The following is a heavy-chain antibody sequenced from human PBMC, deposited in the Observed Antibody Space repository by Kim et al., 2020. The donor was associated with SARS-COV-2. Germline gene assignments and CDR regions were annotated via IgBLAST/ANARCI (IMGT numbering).Heavy chain of an antibody. J-gene: IGHJ5*02. CDR1: GFTFSSYS. CDR3: AREGGGSSGWSWFDP. CDR2: ISSSSSYI. V-gene: IGHV3-21*01. D-gene: IGHD6-19*01. Sequence: GGSLRLSCAASGFTFSSYSMNWVRQAPGKGLEWVSSISSSSSYIYYADSEKGRFTISRDNAKNSLYLQMNSLRAEDTAVYYCAREGGGSSGWSWFDPWGQGTLVTVSS.